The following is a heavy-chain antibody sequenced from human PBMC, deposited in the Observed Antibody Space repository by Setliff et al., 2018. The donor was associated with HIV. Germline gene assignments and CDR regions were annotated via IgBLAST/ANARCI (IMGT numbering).Heavy chain of an antibody. CDR3: ATRGWNGYNYFYYNMGV. CDR1: GESLSGYS. CDR2: INRGGST. J-gene: IGHJ6*03. Sequence: PSETLSLTCGVYGESLSGYSWNWIRQPPGKGLEWIGEINRGGSTNYNPSLKSRAIISVDTSKKHLSLNLTSVTAADTAVYYCATRGWNGYNYFYYNMGVWGTGTTVTVSS. V-gene: IGHV4-34*01. D-gene: IGHD1-1*01.